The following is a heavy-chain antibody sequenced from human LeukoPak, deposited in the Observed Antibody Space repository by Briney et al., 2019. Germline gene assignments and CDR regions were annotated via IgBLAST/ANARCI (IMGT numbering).Heavy chain of an antibody. CDR3: ARAFILELLAFDY. CDR2: IYYGGST. V-gene: IGHV4-31*03. CDR1: GGSISSGGYY. Sequence: SETLSLTCTVSGGSISSGGYYWSWIRQHPGKGLEWIGYIYYGGSTYYNPSLKSRVTISVDPSKNQFSLKLSSVTAADTAVYYCARAFILELLAFDYWGQGTLVTVSS. D-gene: IGHD1-26*01. J-gene: IGHJ4*02.